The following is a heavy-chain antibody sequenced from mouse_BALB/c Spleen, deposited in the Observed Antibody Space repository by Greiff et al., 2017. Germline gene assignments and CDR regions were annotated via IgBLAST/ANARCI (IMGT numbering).Heavy chain of an antibody. CDR1: GYTFTSYW. CDR2: INPSTGYT. CDR3: ARGDYGYDGGFAY. J-gene: IGHJ3*01. V-gene: IGHV1-7*01. D-gene: IGHD2-2*01. Sequence: QVQLKQSGAELAKPGASVKMSCKASGYTFTSYWMHWVKQRPGQGLEWIGYINPSTGYTEYNQKFKDKATLTADKSSSTAYMQLSSLTSEDSAVYYCARGDYGYDGGFAYWGQGTLVTVSA.